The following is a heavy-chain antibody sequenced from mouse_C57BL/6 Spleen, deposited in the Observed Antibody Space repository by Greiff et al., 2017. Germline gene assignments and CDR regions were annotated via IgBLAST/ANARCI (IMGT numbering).Heavy chain of an antibody. CDR2: INPNNGGT. V-gene: IGHV1-18*01. Sequence: VQLQQSGPELVKPGASVKIPCKASGYTFTDYNMDWVKQSHGKSLEWIGDINPNNGGTIYNQKFKGKATLTVDKSSSTAYMELRSLTSEDTAVYYCARLPLYGSSPWFAYWGQGTLVTVSA. CDR3: ARLPLYGSSPWFAY. D-gene: IGHD1-1*01. J-gene: IGHJ3*01. CDR1: GYTFTDYN.